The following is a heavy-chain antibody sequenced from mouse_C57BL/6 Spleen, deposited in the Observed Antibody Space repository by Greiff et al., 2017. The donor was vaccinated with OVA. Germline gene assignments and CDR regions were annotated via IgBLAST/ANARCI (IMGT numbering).Heavy chain of an antibody. CDR1: GFSLTSYG. CDR3: ARNRDPYAMDY. Sequence: QVQLQQSGPGLVQPSQSLSITCTVSGFSLTSYGVHWVRQSPGKGLEWLGVIWSGGSTDYNAAFISRLSISKDNSKSQVFFKMNSLQADDTAIYYCARNRDPYAMDYWGQGTSVTVSS. J-gene: IGHJ4*01. CDR2: IWSGGST. V-gene: IGHV2-2*01.